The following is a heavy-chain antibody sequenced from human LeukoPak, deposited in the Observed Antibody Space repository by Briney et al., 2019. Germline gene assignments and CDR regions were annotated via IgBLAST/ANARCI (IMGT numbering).Heavy chain of an antibody. J-gene: IGHJ4*02. CDR2: IDPSDSYT. Sequence: GESLKISCKASGYSFTRYWISWVRQMPGKGLEWMGRIDPSDSYTNYSPSFQGHVTISADKSISTAYLQWRSLKASDTAIYYCARPYSSSWAFFDYWGQGNMVTVSS. V-gene: IGHV5-10-1*01. CDR3: ARPYSSSWAFFDY. CDR1: GYSFTRYW. D-gene: IGHD2-2*01.